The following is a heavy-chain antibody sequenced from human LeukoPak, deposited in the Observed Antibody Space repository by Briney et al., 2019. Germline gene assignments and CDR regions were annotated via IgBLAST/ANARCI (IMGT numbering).Heavy chain of an antibody. V-gene: IGHV4-34*01. Sequence: SETLSLTCAVYGGSFSGYYWSWIRQPPGKGLEWIGEINHSGSTNYNPALKSGLTISVDTSKKQFSLKLSNGIGADTAVYYCARGLSLGDCSGGRRPVLDYFYHWGQGTLFTVSS. CDR1: GGSFSGYY. CDR3: ARGLSLGDCSGGRRPVLDYFYH. D-gene: IGHD2-15*01. J-gene: IGHJ4*02. CDR2: INHSGST.